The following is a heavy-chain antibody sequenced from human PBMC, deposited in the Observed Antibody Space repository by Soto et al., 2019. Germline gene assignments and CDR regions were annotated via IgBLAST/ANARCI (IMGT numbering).Heavy chain of an antibody. V-gene: IGHV3-21*01. Sequence: GSLRLSCAASGFTFRSFTMNWVRQAPGKGLEWVSTVSSNSAYIYYTDALRGRFTISRDNAKNSLHLQMNSLRAEDTAVYYCTRDASRDSSARGWFDPWGPGTLVTVSS. CDR3: TRDASRDSSARGWFDP. J-gene: IGHJ5*02. CDR2: VSSNSAYI. D-gene: IGHD6-13*01. CDR1: GFTFRSFT.